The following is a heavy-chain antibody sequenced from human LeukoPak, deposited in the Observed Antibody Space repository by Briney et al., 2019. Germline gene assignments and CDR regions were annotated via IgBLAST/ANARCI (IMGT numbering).Heavy chain of an antibody. V-gene: IGHV3-30*02. Sequence: GGSLRLSXAASGFTFSSYGMHWVRQAPGKGLEWVAFIRYDGSNKYYADSVKGRFTISRDNSKNTLYLQMNSLRAEDTAVHYCAKDTGSCSGGSCYYYYYYMDVWGKGTTVTVSS. J-gene: IGHJ6*03. CDR2: IRYDGSNK. CDR3: AKDTGSCSGGSCYYYYYYMDV. D-gene: IGHD2-15*01. CDR1: GFTFSSYG.